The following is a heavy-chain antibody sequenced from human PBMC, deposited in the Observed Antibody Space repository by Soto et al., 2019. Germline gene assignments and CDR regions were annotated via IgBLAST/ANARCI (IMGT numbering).Heavy chain of an antibody. CDR1: GFTFNTYW. J-gene: IGHJ4*02. CDR2: IKEDGSEK. D-gene: IGHD2-21*01. Sequence: EVQLVESGGGLVRPGGSLRLSCAASGFTFNTYWMSWVRQAPGKGLEWVANIKEDGSEKYYVDSVKGRFTISRDNAKNSLYLQMNSLRAEDTAVYYWAERGDAFDFWGQGTLVTVSS. CDR3: AERGDAFDF. V-gene: IGHV3-7*01.